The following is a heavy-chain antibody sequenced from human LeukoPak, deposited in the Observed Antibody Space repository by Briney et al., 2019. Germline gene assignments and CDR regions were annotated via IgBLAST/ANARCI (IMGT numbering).Heavy chain of an antibody. CDR2: IYSGRRT. V-gene: IGHV3-53*01. D-gene: IGHD3-22*01. J-gene: IGHJ4*02. Sequence: GGSQRLCCAAPAFTRSSNYMSWVRKAPGKGLEWVSVIYSGRRTYYAAPVKGRFTISRDNSKNTLYLQMNSLRAEDTAVYYCAKPYYYDSSGYYPFDYWGQGTLVTVSS. CDR1: AFTRSSNY. CDR3: AKPYYYDSSGYYPFDY.